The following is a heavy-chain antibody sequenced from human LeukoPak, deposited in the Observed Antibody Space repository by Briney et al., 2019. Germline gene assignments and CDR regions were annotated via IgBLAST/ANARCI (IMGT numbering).Heavy chain of an antibody. CDR3: ARDESSVTTLDY. J-gene: IGHJ4*02. Sequence: GGSLRLSCAASGFTFSSYGMPWVRQAPGKGLEWVAVIWYDGSNKYYADSVKGRFTISRDNSKNTLYLQMNSLRAEDTAVYYCARDESSVTTLDYWGQGTRVTVSS. D-gene: IGHD4-17*01. CDR2: IWYDGSNK. V-gene: IGHV3-33*01. CDR1: GFTFSSYG.